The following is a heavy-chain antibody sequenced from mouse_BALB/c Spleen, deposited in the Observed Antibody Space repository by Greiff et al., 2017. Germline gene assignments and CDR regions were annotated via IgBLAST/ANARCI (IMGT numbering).Heavy chain of an antibody. CDR3: ARRDY. CDR2: INPNNGDT. Sequence: VQLQQPGAELVKPGASVKLSCKASGYTFTSYYMYWVKQRPGQGLEWIGGINPNNGDTFYNQKFKGKATLTVDKSSSTAYMQLNSLTSEDSAVYYCARRDYWGQGTTLTVSS. J-gene: IGHJ2*01. CDR1: GYTFTSYY. V-gene: IGHV1-53*01.